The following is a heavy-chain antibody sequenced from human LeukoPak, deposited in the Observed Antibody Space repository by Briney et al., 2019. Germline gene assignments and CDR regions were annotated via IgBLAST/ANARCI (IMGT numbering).Heavy chain of an antibody. CDR3: ARYYYGSGSYYSDS. D-gene: IGHD3-10*01. Sequence: SETLSLTCTVSGGSISSSSYYWGWIRQPPGKGLEWVGYIYYSGSTNYNPSLKSRVTISVDTSKNQFSLKLSSVTAADTAVYYCARYYYGSGSYYSDSWGQGTLVTVSS. CDR1: GGSISSSSYY. V-gene: IGHV4-61*05. J-gene: IGHJ4*02. CDR2: IYYSGST.